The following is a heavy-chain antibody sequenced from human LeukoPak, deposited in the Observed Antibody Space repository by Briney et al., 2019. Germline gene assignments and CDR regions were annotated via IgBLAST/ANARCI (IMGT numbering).Heavy chain of an antibody. Sequence: GESLKISCKGSGYSFTSYWIGWVRQAPGKGLEWVSAISGSGGSTYYADSVKGRFTISRDNSKNTLYLQMNSLRAEDTAVYYCAKDLTPYSNYLFDYWGQGTLVTVSS. J-gene: IGHJ4*02. CDR3: AKDLTPYSNYLFDY. CDR2: ISGSGGST. V-gene: IGHV3-23*01. CDR1: GYSFTSYW. D-gene: IGHD4-4*01.